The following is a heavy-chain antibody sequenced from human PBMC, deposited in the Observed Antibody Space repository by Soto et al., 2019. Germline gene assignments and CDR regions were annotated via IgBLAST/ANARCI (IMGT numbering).Heavy chain of an antibody. V-gene: IGHV4-30-4*01. CDR3: ARDWYYSDSTGYYHDVFDI. CDR1: GGSISSGDYY. D-gene: IGHD3-22*01. CDR2: IYYSGST. Sequence: SETLSLTCTVSGGSISSGDYYWSWIRQPPGKGLEWIGYIYYSGSTYYNPSLKSRITISVDTSKNQFSLKLSSVTAADTAVYYCARDWYYSDSTGYYHDVFDIWGQGTMVTVS. J-gene: IGHJ3*02.